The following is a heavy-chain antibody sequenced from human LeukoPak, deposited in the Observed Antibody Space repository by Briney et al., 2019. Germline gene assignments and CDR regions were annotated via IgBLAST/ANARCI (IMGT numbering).Heavy chain of an antibody. Sequence: SETLSLTCTVSGGSISSYYWSWIRQPPGKGLEWIGYIYYSGSTNYNPSLKSRVTISVDTSKNQFSLKLSSVTAADTAVYYCARDLRGFDYWGEGTLVTVSS. CDR2: IYYSGST. J-gene: IGHJ4*02. V-gene: IGHV4-59*01. CDR3: ARDLRGFDY. CDR1: GGSISSYY. D-gene: IGHD5-12*01.